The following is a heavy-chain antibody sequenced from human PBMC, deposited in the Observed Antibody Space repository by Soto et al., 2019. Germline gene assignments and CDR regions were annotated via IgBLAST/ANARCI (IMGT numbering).Heavy chain of an antibody. Sequence: QVQLQQWGAGLLKPSETLSLTCAVYGGSFSGYYWPWIRQPPWTGLEWIGEINHSGSTNYNPSLKSRDTISVDTSKNQFSLKLTSVTAADSAVYYFARYKFTGLFDYWGQGTLVTVSS. CDR2: INHSGST. CDR1: GGSFSGYY. D-gene: IGHD2-8*02. J-gene: IGHJ4*02. CDR3: ARYKFTGLFDY. V-gene: IGHV4-34*01.